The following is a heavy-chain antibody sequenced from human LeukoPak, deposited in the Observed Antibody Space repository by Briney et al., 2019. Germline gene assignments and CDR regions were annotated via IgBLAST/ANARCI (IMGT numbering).Heavy chain of an antibody. Sequence: GGSLKLSCVASGFTFSTSWVTWVRQAPGKGLEWVANIDKHGSGKYYVDSVRGRFAISRDYASNSVFLQMDSLRAEDTSVYYCARDAGWGYYDLWGQGTPVTVSS. CDR2: IDKHGSGK. CDR3: ARDAGWGYYDL. D-gene: IGHD1-26*01. V-gene: IGHV3-7*01. J-gene: IGHJ4*02. CDR1: GFTFSTSW.